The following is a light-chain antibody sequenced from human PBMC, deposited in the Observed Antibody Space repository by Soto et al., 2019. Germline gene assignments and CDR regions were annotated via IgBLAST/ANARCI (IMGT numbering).Light chain of an antibody. V-gene: IGKV3-20*01. CDR2: GAS. J-gene: IGKJ3*01. CDR3: QQYGSSSFT. CDR1: QSVATSY. Sequence: EIVLTQSPGTLSLSPGERATLSCRARQSVATSYLAWYQQKPGQAPRLLIYGASKRASGIPDRFSGSGFGTDLTLTISRLEPEDFAVYYCQQYGSSSFTFGPGTRVEIK.